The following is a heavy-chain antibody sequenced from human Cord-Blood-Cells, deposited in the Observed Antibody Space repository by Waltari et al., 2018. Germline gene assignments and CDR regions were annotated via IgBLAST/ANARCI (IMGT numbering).Heavy chain of an antibody. V-gene: IGHV4-31*03. CDR3: ARGLPYYWYFDL. D-gene: IGHD2-15*01. CDR1: GGSISSGGYY. CDR2: IYYSGST. J-gene: IGHJ2*01. Sequence: QVQLQESGPGLVKPSQTLSLTCTVSGGSISSGGYYWRWIRQHPGKGLEWIGYIYYSGSTYYNPSLKSRVTISVDTSKNQFSLKLSSVTAADTAVYYCARGLPYYWYFDLWGRGTLVTVSS.